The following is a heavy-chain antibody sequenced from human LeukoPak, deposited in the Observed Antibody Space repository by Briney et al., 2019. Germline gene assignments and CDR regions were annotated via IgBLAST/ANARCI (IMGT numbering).Heavy chain of an antibody. V-gene: IGHV4-59*01. CDR1: GGSISSYY. D-gene: IGHD3-3*01. CDR3: ARSSITIFGVVILFDY. J-gene: IGHJ4*02. Sequence: SETLSLTCTVSGGSISSYYWSWIRQPPGKGLEWIGYIYYSGSTNYNPSLKSRITISVDTSKNQFSLKLSSVTAADTAVYYCARSSITIFGVVILFDYWGQGTLVTVSS. CDR2: IYYSGST.